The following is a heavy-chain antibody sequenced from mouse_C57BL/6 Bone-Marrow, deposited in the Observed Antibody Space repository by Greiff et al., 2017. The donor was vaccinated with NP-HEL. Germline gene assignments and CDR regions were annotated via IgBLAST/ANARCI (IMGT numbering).Heavy chain of an antibody. CDR1: GFNIKDYY. J-gene: IGHJ4*01. V-gene: IGHV14-2*01. D-gene: IGHD1-1*01. Sequence: EVHLVESGAELVKPGASVKLSCTASGFNIKDYYMHWVKQRTEQGLEWIGRIDPEDGETTYAPKFQGKATITADTSSNTAYLQLSLTSEDTAVYYCARLYYYGSSSMDYWGQGTSVTVSS. CDR2: IDPEDGET. CDR3: ARLYYYGSSSMDY.